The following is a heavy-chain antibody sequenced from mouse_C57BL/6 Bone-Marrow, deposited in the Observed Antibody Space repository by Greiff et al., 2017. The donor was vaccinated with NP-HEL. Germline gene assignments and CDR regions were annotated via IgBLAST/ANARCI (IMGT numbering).Heavy chain of an antibody. CDR2: ISSGGSYT. D-gene: IGHD2-5*01. CDR1: GFTFSSYG. Sequence: EVQVVESGGDLAKPGGSLKLSCAASGFTFSSYGMSWVRQTPDKRLEWVATISSGGSYTYYPDSVKGRFTISRDNAKNTLYLQMSSLKSEDTAMYYCARHYYSNYFDYWGQGTTLTVSS. CDR3: ARHYYSNYFDY. V-gene: IGHV5-6*01. J-gene: IGHJ2*01.